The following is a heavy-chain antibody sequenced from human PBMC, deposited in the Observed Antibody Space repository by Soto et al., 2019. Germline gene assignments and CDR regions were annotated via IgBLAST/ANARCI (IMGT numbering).Heavy chain of an antibody. V-gene: IGHV1-69*08. J-gene: IGHJ1*01. Sequence: QVQLVQSGAEVKKPGSSVKVSCKASGGTFSPYTITWVRQAPGQGLEWMGRIIPMFDITNYALKFQDRVTNTADRSTSSALLEPRNPRSEGSAVYFWWRDLESSIPTRAVGGEWGQGTPVTVSS. CDR2: IIPMFDIT. D-gene: IGHD3-10*01. CDR1: GGTFSPYT. CDR3: WRDLESSIPTRAVGGE.